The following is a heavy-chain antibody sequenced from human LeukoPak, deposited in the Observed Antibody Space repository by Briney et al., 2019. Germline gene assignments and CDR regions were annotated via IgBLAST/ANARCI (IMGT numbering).Heavy chain of an antibody. D-gene: IGHD3-9*01. Sequence: PSETLSLTCTVSGGSISSSSYYWGWIRQPPGKGLEWIGSIYYSGNTYYNPSLKSRVTISVDTSKNQFSLKLSSVTAADTAVYYCARLAGGTYYDILTGHPDYWGQGTLVTVSS. CDR1: GGSISSSSYY. CDR3: ARLAGGTYYDILTGHPDY. J-gene: IGHJ4*02. V-gene: IGHV4-39*01. CDR2: IYYSGNT.